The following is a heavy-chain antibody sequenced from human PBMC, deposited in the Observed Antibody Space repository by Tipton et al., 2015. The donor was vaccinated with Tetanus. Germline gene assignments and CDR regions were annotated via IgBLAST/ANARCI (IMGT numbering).Heavy chain of an antibody. V-gene: IGHV3-48*02. CDR2: ITTTSDTI. J-gene: IGHJ4*02. CDR1: GFTVSSNY. Sequence: SLRLSCAASGFTVSSNYMSWVRQAPGKGLEWVSYITTTSDTIYYADSVKGRFTISRDNAKDSLFLQMNSLRDEDAAVYYCARRTVGAHPFDYWGQGTLVTVSS. CDR3: ARRTVGAHPFDY. D-gene: IGHD1-26*01.